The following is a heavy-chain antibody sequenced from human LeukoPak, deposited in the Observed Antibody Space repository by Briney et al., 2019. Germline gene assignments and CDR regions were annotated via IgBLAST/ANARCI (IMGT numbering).Heavy chain of an antibody. CDR1: GFTFGDYP. Sequence: GGSLRLSCTASGFTFGDYPMMWVRQAPGKGLEWVGLIRSKAYGGATEYAAPVKGRFTISRDDSKSIAYLQMNSLKTEDTAVYYCNRKFAGSYWGQGTLVTVSS. V-gene: IGHV3-49*04. J-gene: IGHJ4*02. CDR2: IRSKAYGGAT. CDR3: NRKFAGSY.